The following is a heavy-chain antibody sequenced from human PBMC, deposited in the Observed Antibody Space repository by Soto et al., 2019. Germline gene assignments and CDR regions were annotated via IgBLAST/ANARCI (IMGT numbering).Heavy chain of an antibody. D-gene: IGHD6-19*01. CDR2: IKKDGSET. Sequence: GEERRVWWEGSGGTLSVHWMTWVRQAPGKGLEWVANIKKDGSETYYVDSVKGRFTISRDNAKNSLFLQMISLRGEHTAVYYSAKPQWLHDYWRPGT. CDR1: GGTLSVHW. CDR3: AKPQWLHDY. J-gene: IGHJ1*01. V-gene: IGHV3-7*01.